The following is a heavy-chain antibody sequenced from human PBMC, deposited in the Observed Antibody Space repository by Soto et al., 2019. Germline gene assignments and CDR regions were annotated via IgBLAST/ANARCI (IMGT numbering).Heavy chain of an antibody. CDR3: ARGGPIVVVVAATNPFDY. J-gene: IGHJ4*02. V-gene: IGHV4-34*01. D-gene: IGHD2-15*01. CDR2: INHSGST. CDR1: GGSFSGYY. Sequence: SETLSLTCAVYGGSFSGYYWSWIRQPPGKGLEWIGEINHSGSTNYNPSLKSRVTISVDTSKNQFSLKLSSVTAADTAVYYCARGGPIVVVVAATNPFDYWGQGTLVTVSS.